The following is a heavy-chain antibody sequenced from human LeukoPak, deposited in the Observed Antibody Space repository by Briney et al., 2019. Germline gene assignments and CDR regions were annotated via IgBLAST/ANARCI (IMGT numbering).Heavy chain of an antibody. Sequence: PGGSLRLSCAASAFTFSTSWMNWVRQAPGKGLQWVGMIKGDGSQSYYVDSVRGRFTISRDNAKDALYLQMNSLRAEDTAVYYCARDASASSTGWYYFDHWGQGALVTVSS. CDR1: AFTFSTSW. CDR2: IKGDGSQS. V-gene: IGHV3-7*03. J-gene: IGHJ4*02. CDR3: ARDASASSTGWYYFDH. D-gene: IGHD6-19*01.